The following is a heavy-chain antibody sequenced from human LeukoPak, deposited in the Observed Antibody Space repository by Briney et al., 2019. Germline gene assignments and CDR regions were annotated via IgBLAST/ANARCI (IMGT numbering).Heavy chain of an antibody. D-gene: IGHD6-19*01. Sequence: SETLSLTCTVSGGSISRFHWSWIRQPPGKGLEWIGYIYYSGNTFWNPSLKSRVTISMDKSKNQFSLKLSSVTAADTGVYYCASGSSGGVSGFHPWGQGTLVTVSS. V-gene: IGHV4-59*01. CDR1: GGSISRFH. J-gene: IGHJ5*02. CDR2: IYYSGNT. CDR3: ASGSSGGVSGFHP.